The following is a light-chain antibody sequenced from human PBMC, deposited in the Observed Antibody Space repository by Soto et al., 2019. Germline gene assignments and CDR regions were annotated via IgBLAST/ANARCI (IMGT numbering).Light chain of an antibody. Sequence: QSVLTQPPSVSGAPGQRVTISCTGSSSNIGAGYDVHWYQQLPGTAPKLLIYGNSNRPSGVPDRFSGSKSGTSASLAITGPRAEDGAHYYGQSYDGSLGGSWVLGGGPNLPVL. CDR1: SSNIGAGYD. J-gene: IGLJ3*02. CDR2: GNS. V-gene: IGLV1-40*01. CDR3: QSYDGSLGGSWV.